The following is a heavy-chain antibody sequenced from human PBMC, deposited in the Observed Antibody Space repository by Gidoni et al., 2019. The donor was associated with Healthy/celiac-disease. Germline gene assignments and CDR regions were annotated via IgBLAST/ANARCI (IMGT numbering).Heavy chain of an antibody. J-gene: IGHJ4*02. CDR3: ARRDGSGTYHDY. CDR1: GYSISSGYY. D-gene: IGHD3-10*01. CDR2: IYHSGST. Sequence: QVQLQESGPGLVKPSETLSLTCAVSGYSISSGYYWGWIRQPPGKGLEWIGSIYHSGSTYYNPSRKSRVTISVDTSKNQFSLKLSSVTAADTAVYYCARRDGSGTYHDYWGQGTLVTVSS. V-gene: IGHV4-38-2*01.